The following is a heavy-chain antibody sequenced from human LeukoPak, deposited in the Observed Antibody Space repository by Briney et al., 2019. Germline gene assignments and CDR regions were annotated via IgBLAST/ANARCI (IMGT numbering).Heavy chain of an antibody. CDR2: RYSGGST. Sequence: PGGSLRLSCAASGFTVSSNYMSWVRQAPGKGLEWVSVRYSGGSTYYADSVKGRFTISRDNSKNTLYLQMNSLRAEDTAVYYCARGGSYDSSGYSGLDWGKGTTVTVSS. CDR1: GFTVSSNY. D-gene: IGHD3-22*01. CDR3: ARGGSYDSSGYSGLD. J-gene: IGHJ6*04. V-gene: IGHV3-53*01.